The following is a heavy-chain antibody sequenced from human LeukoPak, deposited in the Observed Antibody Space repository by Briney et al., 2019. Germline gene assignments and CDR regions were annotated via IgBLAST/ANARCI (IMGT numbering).Heavy chain of an antibody. D-gene: IGHD2-2*01. Sequence: SETLSLTCAVDGYSISSGYYWGWIRQSPGRGLEWIGNIYYSGSTYYTPSLKSRAAISIDTSKNQFALKLSSVTAADTAVYYCARQPAVTYYYYYYYMDVWGKGTTVTVSS. V-gene: IGHV4-38-2*01. CDR3: ARQPAVTYYYYYYYMDV. CDR2: IYYSGST. J-gene: IGHJ6*03. CDR1: GYSISSGYY.